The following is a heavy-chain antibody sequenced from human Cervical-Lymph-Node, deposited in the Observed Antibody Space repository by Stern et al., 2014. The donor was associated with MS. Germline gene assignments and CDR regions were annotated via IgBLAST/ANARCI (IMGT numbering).Heavy chain of an antibody. CDR1: GYSFTDYY. J-gene: IGHJ4*02. V-gene: IGHV1-2*02. Sequence: QVQLVQSGAEVKKPGASVKVSCRSSGYSFTDYYFHWVRQAPGQGLEWMGCITPSMGVTRYAQQFQGRVTMTRGSSMNTAYMEMSRLRSDDTAVYYCQAFPAYWGQGTLITVSS. CDR3: QAFPAY. CDR2: ITPSMGVT.